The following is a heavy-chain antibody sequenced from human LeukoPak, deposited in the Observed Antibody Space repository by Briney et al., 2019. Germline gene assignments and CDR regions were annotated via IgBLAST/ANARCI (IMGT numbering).Heavy chain of an antibody. CDR3: ARGGLSGSYYDYFHH. D-gene: IGHD1-26*01. V-gene: IGHV4-59*01. CDR2: IYYSGST. J-gene: IGHJ1*01. Sequence: SETLSLTCTVSGGSISSYYWSWIRQPPGKGLEWIGYIYYSGSTNYNPSLKSRVTISVDTSKNQFSLRLRSDDTAVFYCARGGLSGSYYDYFHHWGQGTLVTVSS. CDR1: GGSISSYY.